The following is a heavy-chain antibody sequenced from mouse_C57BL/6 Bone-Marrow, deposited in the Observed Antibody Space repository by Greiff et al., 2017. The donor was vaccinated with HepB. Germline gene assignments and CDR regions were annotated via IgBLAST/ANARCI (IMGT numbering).Heavy chain of an antibody. CDR2: IWTGGGT. CDR1: GFSLTSYA. V-gene: IGHV2-9-1*01. CDR3: ARNYHYYGSSYFDY. D-gene: IGHD1-1*01. J-gene: IGHJ2*01. Sequence: VKLQESGPGLVAPSQSLSITCTVSGFSLTSYAISWVRQPPGKGLEWLGVIWTGGGTNYNSALKSRLSISKDNSKSQVFLKMNSLQTDDTARYYCARNYHYYGSSYFDYWGQGTTLTVSS.